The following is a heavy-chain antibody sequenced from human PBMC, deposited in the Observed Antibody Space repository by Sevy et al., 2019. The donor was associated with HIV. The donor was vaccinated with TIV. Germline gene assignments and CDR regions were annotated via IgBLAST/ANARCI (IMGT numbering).Heavy chain of an antibody. CDR1: GYTFASYG. J-gene: IGHJ5*02. D-gene: IGHD1-26*01. Sequence: ASVNVSCKASGYTFASYGISWVRQAPGQGLEWMGWVTPYNGHKKYAQKLQGRVTMTTDTSTSTAYMELRSLRSDDTAVYYCARCLGGLRPWEHNWFDPWGQGTLVTVSS. CDR2: VTPYNGHK. V-gene: IGHV1-18*01. CDR3: ARCLGGLRPWEHNWFDP.